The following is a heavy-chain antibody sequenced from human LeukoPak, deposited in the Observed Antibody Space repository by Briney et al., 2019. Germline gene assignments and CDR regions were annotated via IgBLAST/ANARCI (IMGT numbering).Heavy chain of an antibody. CDR3: ARVERNWSGYYAKVYYFDY. J-gene: IGHJ4*02. V-gene: IGHV4-39*07. D-gene: IGHD3-3*01. CDR1: GGSISSSGYY. CDR2: IYYSGST. Sequence: SETLSLTCTVSGGSISSSGYYWGWIRQPPGKGLEWIGSIYYSGSTTYNPSLRSRLTISADTSKSQFSLQLTSVTTADTAVYYCARVERNWSGYYAKVYYFDYWGQGTLVTVSS.